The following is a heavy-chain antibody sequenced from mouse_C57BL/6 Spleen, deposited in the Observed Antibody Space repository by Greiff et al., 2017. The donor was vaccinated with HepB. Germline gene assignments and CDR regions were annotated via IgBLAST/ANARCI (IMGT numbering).Heavy chain of an antibody. J-gene: IGHJ3*01. D-gene: IGHD2-4*01. CDR2: LYPYDSET. CDR3: ARALYDYDGGASWFAY. Sequence: QVQLQQPGAELVRPGSSVKLSCKASGYTFNSYWMDWVKQRPGQGLEWIGNLYPYDSETQYTQKFKDKATLTVDKSSSTAYMHLSSLTSEDSAVYYCARALYDYDGGASWFAYWGQGTLVTVSA. CDR1: GYTFNSYW. V-gene: IGHV1-61*01.